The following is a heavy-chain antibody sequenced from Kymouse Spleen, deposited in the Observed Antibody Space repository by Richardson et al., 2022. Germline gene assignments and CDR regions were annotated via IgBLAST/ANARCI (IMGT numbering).Heavy chain of an antibody. CDR2: MNPNSGNT. V-gene: IGHV1-8*01. J-gene: IGHJ6*02. CDR1: GYTFTSYD. D-gene: IGHD3-10*01. Sequence: QVQLVQSGAEVKKPGASVKVSCKASGYTFTSYDINWVRQATGQGLEWMGWMNPNSGNTGYAQKFQGRVTMTRNTSISTAYMELSSLRSEDTAVYYCAREGSMVRGVIRVCYYYYGMDVWGQGTTVTVSS. CDR3: AREGSMVRGVIRVCYYYYGMDV.